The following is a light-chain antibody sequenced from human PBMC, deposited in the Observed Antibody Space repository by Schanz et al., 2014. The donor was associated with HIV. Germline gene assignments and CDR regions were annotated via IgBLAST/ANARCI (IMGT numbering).Light chain of an antibody. CDR1: QFVSSSS. CDR3: QQYNNWPPYT. J-gene: IGKJ2*01. V-gene: IGKV3-20*01. CDR2: GAS. Sequence: EIVLTQSPGTLSLSPGERATLSCRASQFVSSSSLAWYQQEPGQAPRLLIYGASSRATGIPDRFSGSGSGTDFTLTISSLQSEDFAVYYCQQYNNWPPYTFGQGTKLEIK.